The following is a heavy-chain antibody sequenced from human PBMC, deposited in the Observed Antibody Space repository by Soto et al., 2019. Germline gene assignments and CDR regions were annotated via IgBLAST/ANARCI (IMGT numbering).Heavy chain of an antibody. CDR1: GYPVTAYY. CDR3: ARGGGVGVAGSAAFDM. CDR2: INPATGAA. J-gene: IGHJ3*02. Sequence: QLHLVQCGAVVKKPGASVTVSCSASGYPVTAYYMHWVRQAPGRGLEWMGGINPATGAAKYTQTFPGRVTLTRDPSTSTVFMELSGLTSEDTAVFYCARGGGVGVAGSAAFDMWGQGTLVTVSS. V-gene: IGHV1-2*02. D-gene: IGHD3-3*01.